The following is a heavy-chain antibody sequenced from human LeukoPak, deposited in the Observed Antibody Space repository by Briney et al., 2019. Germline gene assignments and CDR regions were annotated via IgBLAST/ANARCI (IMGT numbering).Heavy chain of an antibody. J-gene: IGHJ4*02. D-gene: IGHD6-13*01. CDR3: AKIAAAIFDY. Sequence: GSLRLSCAASGFIFSTYSMNWVRQAPGKGLEWVSSISSTSSYIYFADSVKGRFTISRDNSKNTLYLQMNSLRAEDTAVYYCAKIAAAIFDYWGQGTLVTVSS. V-gene: IGHV3-21*04. CDR2: ISSTSSYI. CDR1: GFIFSTYS.